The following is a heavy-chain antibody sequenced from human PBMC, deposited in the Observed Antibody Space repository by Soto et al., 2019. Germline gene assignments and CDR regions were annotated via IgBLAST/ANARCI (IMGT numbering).Heavy chain of an antibody. J-gene: IGHJ6*02. CDR3: ARGGSGYSRYYYGMDV. CDR1: GGTFSSYA. Sequence: SVKVSCKASGGTFSSYAISWVRQAPGQGLEWMGGIIPIFGTANCAQKFQGRVTITADKSTSTAYMELSSLRSEDTAVYYCARGGSGYSRYYYGMDVWGQGTTVTVSS. V-gene: IGHV1-69*06. D-gene: IGHD3-10*01. CDR2: IIPIFGTA.